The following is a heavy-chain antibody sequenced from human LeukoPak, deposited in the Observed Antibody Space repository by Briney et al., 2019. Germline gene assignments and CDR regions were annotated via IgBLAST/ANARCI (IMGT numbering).Heavy chain of an antibody. CDR2: IYHSGST. J-gene: IGHJ5*02. CDR1: GGSISSSNW. CDR3: ARSTPLAVAGTDWFDR. D-gene: IGHD6-19*01. Sequence: HPSGTLSLTCAVSGGSISSSNWWSWVRQPPGKGLEWIGEIYHSGSTNYNPSLKSRVTISVDKSKNQFSLKLSSVTAADTAVYYCARSTPLAVAGTDWFDRWGQGTLVTVSS. V-gene: IGHV4-4*02.